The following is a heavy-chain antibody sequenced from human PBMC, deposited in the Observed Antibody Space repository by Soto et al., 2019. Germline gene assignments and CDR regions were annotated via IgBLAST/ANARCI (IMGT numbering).Heavy chain of an antibody. D-gene: IGHD3-22*01. CDR2: FDPEDGET. J-gene: IGHJ4*02. CDR1: GYTLTELS. Sequence: ASVKVSCKVSGYTLTELSMHWVRQAPGKGLEWMGGFDPEDGETIYAQKFQGRVTMTEDTSTDTAYMELSSLRSEDTAVYYCARATRETYYYDSSGYSHFDYWGQGTLVTVSS. V-gene: IGHV1-24*01. CDR3: ARATRETYYYDSSGYSHFDY.